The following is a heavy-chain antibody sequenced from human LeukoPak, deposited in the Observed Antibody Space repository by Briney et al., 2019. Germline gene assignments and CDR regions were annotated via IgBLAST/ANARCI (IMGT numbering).Heavy chain of an antibody. V-gene: IGHV1-8*01. D-gene: IGHD3-3*01. CDR3: ARVVDDFWSGYYSAYYGMDV. CDR1: GYTFTSYD. J-gene: IGHJ6*02. CDR2: MNPNSGNA. Sequence: ASVKVSCKASGYTFTSYDINWVRQATGQGLEWMGWMNPNSGNAGYAQKFQGRVTMTRNTSISTAYMELSSLRSEDTAVYYCARVVDDFWSGYYSAYYGMDVWGQGTTVTVSS.